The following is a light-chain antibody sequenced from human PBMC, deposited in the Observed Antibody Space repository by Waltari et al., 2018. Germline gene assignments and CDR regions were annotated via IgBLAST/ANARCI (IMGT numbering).Light chain of an antibody. CDR2: DAT. CDR1: QTVYNY. J-gene: IGKJ4*01. V-gene: IGKV3-11*01. Sequence: DIVLTQSPPTLPLSPGARVPLSCRASQTVYNYLAWYQQKAGQAPRLLNYDATQRATGVPARFSGSGFGADFTLTISSLEPEDFVVYYCQQRKSWPFTFGGGSRVDIK. CDR3: QQRKSWPFT.